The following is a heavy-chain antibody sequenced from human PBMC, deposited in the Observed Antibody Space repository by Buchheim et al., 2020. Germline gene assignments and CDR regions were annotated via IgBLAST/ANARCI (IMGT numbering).Heavy chain of an antibody. CDR1: GYTFTSYY. D-gene: IGHD3-16*02. CDR3: ARGALIAMITFGGVVVPPDY. Sequence: QVQLVQSGAEVKKPGASVKVSCKASGYTFTSYYLHWVRQAPGQGLEWMGIINPSDSSATYAQKFQGRVTMTREPSESTVYMQLSSLRSEDTAVYYCARGALIAMITFGGVVVPPDYWGQGTL. J-gene: IGHJ4*02. CDR2: INPSDSSA. V-gene: IGHV1-46*01.